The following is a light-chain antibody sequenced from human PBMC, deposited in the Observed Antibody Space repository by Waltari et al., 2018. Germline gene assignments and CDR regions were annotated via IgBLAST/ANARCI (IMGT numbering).Light chain of an antibody. Sequence: DIQLTLSPSFLSASVGDRVTITCRASQDISSSLAWYPQKPGRAPKLLIYAASTLQSGVPSRLSGSGSGTEFTLTISSLQPEDFVTYYCQQVNNYPFTFGPGTILDVK. CDR3: QQVNNYPFT. V-gene: IGKV1-9*01. CDR1: QDISSS. CDR2: AAS. J-gene: IGKJ3*01.